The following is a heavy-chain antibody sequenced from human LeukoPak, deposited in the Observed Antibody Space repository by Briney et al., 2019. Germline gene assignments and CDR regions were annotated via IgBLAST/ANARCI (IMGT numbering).Heavy chain of an antibody. CDR3: ARGVEIAGPFDY. D-gene: IGHD5-24*01. CDR2: IYHSGST. CDR1: GASISSGYY. J-gene: IGHJ4*02. Sequence: PSETLSLTCTVSGASISSGYYWGWIRPPPGKGLEWIGSIYHSGSTYYNPSLKSRVTISLDTSKNQFSLKLSSVTAADTAVYYCARGVEIAGPFDYWGQGTLVTVSS. V-gene: IGHV4-38-2*02.